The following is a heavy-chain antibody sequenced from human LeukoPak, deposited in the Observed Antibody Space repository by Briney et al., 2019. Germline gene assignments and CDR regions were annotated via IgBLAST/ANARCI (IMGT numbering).Heavy chain of an antibody. J-gene: IGHJ4*02. CDR3: ARDLPRDIAVAGLTDY. CDR1: GYTFTSYA. CDR2: INAGNGNP. D-gene: IGHD6-19*01. V-gene: IGHV1-3*01. Sequence: ASVKVSCKASGYTFTSYAMHWVRQAPGQRLEWMGWINAGNGNPNYAQKLQGRVTMTTDTSTSTAYMELRSLRSDDTAVYYCARDLPRDIAVAGLTDYWGQGTLVTVSS.